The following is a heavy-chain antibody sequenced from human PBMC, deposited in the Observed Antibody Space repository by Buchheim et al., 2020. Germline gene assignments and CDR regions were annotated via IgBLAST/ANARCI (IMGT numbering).Heavy chain of an antibody. Sequence: QVQLVESGGGVVQPGRSLRLSCAASGFTFSSYGMHWVRQAPGKGLEWVAVISYDGSNKYYADSVKGRFTISRDNSKNTLYLQMNSLRAEDTAVYYCAKAFLDWDGYNSGYFDYWGQGTL. CDR2: ISYDGSNK. CDR3: AKAFLDWDGYNSGYFDY. J-gene: IGHJ4*02. D-gene: IGHD5-24*01. V-gene: IGHV3-30*18. CDR1: GFTFSSYG.